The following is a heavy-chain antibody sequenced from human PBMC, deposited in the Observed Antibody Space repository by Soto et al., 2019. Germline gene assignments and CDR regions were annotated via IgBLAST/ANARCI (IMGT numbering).Heavy chain of an antibody. CDR1: GYSFTDYY. J-gene: IGHJ5*01. V-gene: IGHV1-2*02. D-gene: IGHD6-6*01. CDR2: INPHSGAT. Sequence: RASVKVSCKASGYSFTDYYMHWVRQAPGQGREWMGWINPHSGATNYAQNFQGRVTMTRDTSISTVYMELSRLRYDDTAVYYCLRQLLSPRGFDSWGQGTLVTVSS. CDR3: LRQLLSPRGFDS.